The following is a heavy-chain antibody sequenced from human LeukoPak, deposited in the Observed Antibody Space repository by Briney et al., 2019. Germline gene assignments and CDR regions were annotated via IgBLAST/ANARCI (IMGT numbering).Heavy chain of an antibody. CDR1: GFTFGAYT. D-gene: IGHD2-2*01. CDR2: ISSTSTYI. J-gene: IGHJ4*02. CDR3: ARGHCSSISCHFDC. Sequence: GGSLRLSCVASGFTFGAYTMNWVRQAPGKGLEWVSSISSTSTYIHYADSVKGRFTISRDNAKVSLYLQVNSLRAEDTAVYYCARGHCSSISCHFDCWGQGTLVTVSS. V-gene: IGHV3-21*01.